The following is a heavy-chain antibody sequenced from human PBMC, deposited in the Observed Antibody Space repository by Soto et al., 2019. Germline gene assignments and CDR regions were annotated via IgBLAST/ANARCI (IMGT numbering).Heavy chain of an antibody. CDR2: IDSSAEK. V-gene: IGHV2-26*01. CDR3: ARRHLAVAIIHWFDP. CDR1: GLSITDSEMG. J-gene: IGHJ5*02. Sequence: QVTLKESWPVLVKPTETLTLRCTVSGLSITDSEMGVSWIRKPPGPPLEWLAHIDSSAEKSYRTFLKSRLAISKYTSKSQIVRTMTNMDPADTATYYCARRHLAVAIIHWFDPWCPGIPVTVSS.